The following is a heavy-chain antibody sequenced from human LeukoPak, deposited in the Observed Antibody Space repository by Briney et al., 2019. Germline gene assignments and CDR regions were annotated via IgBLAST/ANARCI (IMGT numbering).Heavy chain of an antibody. D-gene: IGHD5-18*01. CDR1: GYTFTSYA. CDR2: INTNTGNP. CDR3: ARDLTPLGYSYGPYWYFDL. J-gene: IGHJ2*01. V-gene: IGHV7-4-1*02. Sequence: ASVKVSCKASGYTFTSYAMNWVRQAPGQGLEWMGWINTNTGNPTYAQGFTGRFVFSLDTSVSTAYLQISSLKAEDTAVYYCARDLTPLGYSYGPYWYFDLWGRGTLVTVSS.